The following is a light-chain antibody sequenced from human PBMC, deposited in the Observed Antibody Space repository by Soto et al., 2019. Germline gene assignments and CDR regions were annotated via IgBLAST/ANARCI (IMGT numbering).Light chain of an antibody. V-gene: IGKV4-1*01. CDR3: QQYYSTRT. CDR1: QNVLYSSNNKNY. CDR2: WAS. Sequence: DIVMTQSPDSLAVSLGERATINYNSSQNVLYSSNNKNYLAWYQQKPGQPPKLLIYWASTRESGVPDRFSGSGSGTDFTLTISSLQAEDVAVYYCQQYYSTRTFGQGTKVDIK. J-gene: IGKJ1*01.